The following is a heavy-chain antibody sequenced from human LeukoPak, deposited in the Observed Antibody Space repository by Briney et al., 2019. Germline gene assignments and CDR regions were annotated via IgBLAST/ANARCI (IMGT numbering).Heavy chain of an antibody. CDR2: ISGSGGST. J-gene: IGHJ4*02. CDR1: GFTFSSYA. V-gene: IGHV3-23*01. D-gene: IGHD1-26*01. Sequence: GGSLRLSCEASGFTFSSYAMSWVRQAPGSGLEWVSAISGSGGSTYYADSVRGRFTISRDNSKNTLHLQMNSLRDEDTAVYYCAKGLNSGNYPHFDHWGQGTLVTASS. CDR3: AKGLNSGNYPHFDH.